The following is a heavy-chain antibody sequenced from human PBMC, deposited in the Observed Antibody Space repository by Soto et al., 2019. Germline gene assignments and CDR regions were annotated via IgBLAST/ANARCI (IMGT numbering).Heavy chain of an antibody. D-gene: IGHD3-3*01. CDR2: INAGNGNT. CDR1: GYTFTSYA. J-gene: IGHJ4*02. V-gene: IGHV1-3*01. Sequence: ASVKVSCKASGYTFTSYAMHWVRQAPGQRLEWMGWINAGNGNTKYSQKFQGRVTITRDTSASTAYMELSSLRSEDTAVYYCARDVKFRFWSGYFSYWGQGTLVTVSS. CDR3: ARDVKFRFWSGYFSY.